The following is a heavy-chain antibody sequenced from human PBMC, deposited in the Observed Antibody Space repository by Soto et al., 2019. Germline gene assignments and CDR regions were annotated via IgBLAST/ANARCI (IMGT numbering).Heavy chain of an antibody. CDR2: IFSSGST. CDR3: AREGSYSAYNFAHGIQLWSFDF. J-gene: IGHJ4*02. D-gene: IGHD5-12*01. CDR1: VGAINTFY. Sequence: PEETLSLTCTVSVGAINTFYWSWVRQPAWKGLEWIGRIFSSGSTSFNPSLESRVAMSVETSKNHFSLNLSSVTAADMAVYYCAREGSYSAYNFAHGIQLWSFDFWGQGALVTVSS. V-gene: IGHV4-4*07.